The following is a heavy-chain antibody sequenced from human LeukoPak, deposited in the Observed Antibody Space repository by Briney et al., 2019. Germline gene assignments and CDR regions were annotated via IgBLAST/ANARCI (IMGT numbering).Heavy chain of an antibody. J-gene: IGHJ4*02. CDR3: ARPYGDEYYFDY. V-gene: IGHV4-34*01. CDR1: GGSISSYY. CDR2: INHSGST. D-gene: IGHD4-17*01. Sequence: SETLSLTCTVSGGSISSYYWSWIRQPPGKGLEWIGEINHSGSTNYNPSLKSRVTISVDTSKNQFSLKLSSVTAADTAVYYCARPYGDEYYFDYWGQGTLVTVSS.